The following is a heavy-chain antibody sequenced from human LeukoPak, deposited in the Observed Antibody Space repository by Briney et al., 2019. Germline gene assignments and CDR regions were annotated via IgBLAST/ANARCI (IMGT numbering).Heavy chain of an antibody. CDR3: ARAPLRFLEWLSLFPFDY. Sequence: TTGGSLRLSCAASGFTFSSYSMNWVRQAPGKGLEWVSSISSSSSYIYYADSVKGRFTISRVNAKNSLYLQMNSLRAEDTAVYYCARAPLRFLEWLSLFPFDYWGQGTLVTVSS. V-gene: IGHV3-21*01. D-gene: IGHD3-3*01. CDR1: GFTFSSYS. CDR2: ISSSSSYI. J-gene: IGHJ4*02.